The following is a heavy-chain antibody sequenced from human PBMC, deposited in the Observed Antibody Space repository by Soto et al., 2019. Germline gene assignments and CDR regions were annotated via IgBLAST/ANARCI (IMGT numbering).Heavy chain of an antibody. CDR1: GYTFTSYY. CDR3: ARKEDIGYVAAAAPIYYYYGMDV. CDR2: INPSGGST. V-gene: IGHV1-46*03. J-gene: IGHJ6*02. D-gene: IGHD6-13*01. Sequence: GASVKVSCKASGYTFTSYYMHWVRQAPGQGLEWMGIINPSGGSTSYAQKFQGRVTMTRDTSTSTVYMELSSLRSEDTAVYYCARKEDIGYVAAAAPIYYYYGMDVWGQGTTVTVSS.